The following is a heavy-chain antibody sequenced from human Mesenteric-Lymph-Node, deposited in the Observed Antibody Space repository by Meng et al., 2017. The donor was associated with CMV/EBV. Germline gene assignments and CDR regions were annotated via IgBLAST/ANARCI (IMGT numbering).Heavy chain of an antibody. V-gene: IGHV4-4*02. D-gene: IGHD3-22*01. CDR3: TRLSINSSGFQVIAIDH. CDR2: VYHSGST. CDR1: SINSSSG. J-gene: IGHJ4*02. Sequence: SINSSSGGWSWDRQSTGRGLEGIGEVYHSGSTSYNPTLKSRITKAVDKTKDQFTLKMNAVTASDTAEYYCTRLSINSSGFQVIAIDHWGQGTLVTVSS.